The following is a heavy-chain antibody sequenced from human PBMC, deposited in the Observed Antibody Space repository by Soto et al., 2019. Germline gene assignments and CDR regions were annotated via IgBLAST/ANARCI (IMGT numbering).Heavy chain of an antibody. CDR1: GGSISSYY. J-gene: IGHJ3*02. CDR2: IYYSGST. Sequence: QVQLQESGPGLVKPSETLSLTCTVSGGSISSYYWNWIRQSPGKGLEWLGFIYYSGSTNYNPSLKSRVTRSVDTSKNQFSLKLRSVTAADTAVYYGAAYIWGNAFDIWGQGTMVTVSS. CDR3: AAYIWGNAFDI. D-gene: IGHD3-16*01. V-gene: IGHV4-59*03.